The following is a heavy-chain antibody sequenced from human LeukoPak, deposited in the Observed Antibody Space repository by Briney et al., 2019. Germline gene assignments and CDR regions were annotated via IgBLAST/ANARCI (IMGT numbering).Heavy chain of an antibody. CDR1: GGSISSYY. V-gene: IGHV4-59*01. D-gene: IGHD3-10*01. Sequence: PSETLSLTCTVSGGSISSYYWSWIRQPPGKGLEWIGYIYYSGSTNYNPSLKSRVTISVDTSKNQFSLKLSSVTAADTAVYYCAREVGLLWFGEFFGCFDPWGQGTLVTVSS. J-gene: IGHJ5*02. CDR2: IYYSGST. CDR3: AREVGLLWFGEFFGCFDP.